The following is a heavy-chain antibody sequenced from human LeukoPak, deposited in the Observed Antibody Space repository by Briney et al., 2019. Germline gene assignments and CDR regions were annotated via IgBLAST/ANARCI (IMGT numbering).Heavy chain of an antibody. CDR2: IYSGSST. CDR3: ARGDGQGGPFDY. J-gene: IGHJ4*02. CDR1: GFTVSSNY. D-gene: IGHD2-21*02. Sequence: GGSLRLSCAVSGFTVSSNYMNWVRQAPGKGLEWVSIIYSGSSTYYADSVKGRFTISRDNSKNTLFLQMNSLRADDTAVYYCARGDGQGGPFDYWGQGTLVTVSS. V-gene: IGHV3-53*01.